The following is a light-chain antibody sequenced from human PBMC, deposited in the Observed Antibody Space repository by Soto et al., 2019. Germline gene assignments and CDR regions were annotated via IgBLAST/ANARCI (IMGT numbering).Light chain of an antibody. Sequence: DIQMTQSPSTLSVSVGDRVTITCRASQSISSWLAWYQQKPGKAPKSLIYKASSLESGVPSRFSVSESGTEDTLTISSLQPDDFATYFCQQYSIYPITFGQGTRLAIK. V-gene: IGKV1-5*03. J-gene: IGKJ5*01. CDR1: QSISSW. CDR2: KAS. CDR3: QQYSIYPIT.